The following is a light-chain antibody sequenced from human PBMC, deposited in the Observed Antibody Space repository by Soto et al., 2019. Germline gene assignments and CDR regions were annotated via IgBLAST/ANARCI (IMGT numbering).Light chain of an antibody. J-gene: IGKJ5*01. CDR3: QQLNSYLPIT. V-gene: IGKV1-9*01. CDR1: QGISSY. Sequence: DIQLTQSPSCLSASVGYRVTITCRASQGISSYLAWYQQKPGKAPKLLIYAASTLQSGVPSRFSGSGSGTEFTLTISSLQPEDFATYYCQQLNSYLPITFGQGTRLEI. CDR2: AAS.